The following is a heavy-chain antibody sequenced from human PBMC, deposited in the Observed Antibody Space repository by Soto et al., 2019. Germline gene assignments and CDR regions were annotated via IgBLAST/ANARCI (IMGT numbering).Heavy chain of an antibody. CDR3: ARDLWGYCGTDCYPLDV. Sequence: PSETLSLTCTVSGGSISSYYWSWIRQPPGKGLEWIGYMYYTGSTVYNPSLKSRVTISVDTSKNQFSLKLNSVTAADTAVYYCARDLWGYCGTDCYPLDVWGQGTTVTV. J-gene: IGHJ6*02. CDR1: GGSISSYY. D-gene: IGHD2-21*02. V-gene: IGHV4-59*01. CDR2: MYYTGST.